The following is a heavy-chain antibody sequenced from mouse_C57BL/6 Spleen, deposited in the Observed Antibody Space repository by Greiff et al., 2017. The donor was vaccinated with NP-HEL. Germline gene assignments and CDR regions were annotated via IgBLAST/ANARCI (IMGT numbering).Heavy chain of an antibody. J-gene: IGHJ4*01. CDR3: RRRDWDNAMDY. V-gene: IGHV10-1*01. Sequence: EAGGGLVQPKGSLKLSCAASGFSFITYAMNWVRQAPGKGLEWVARIRSKSNNYATYYADSVKDRFTISRDDSESMLYLQMNNLKTEDTAMYYCRRRDWDNAMDYWGQGTSVTVSS. CDR1: GFSFITYA. D-gene: IGHD4-1*01. CDR2: IRSKSNNYAT.